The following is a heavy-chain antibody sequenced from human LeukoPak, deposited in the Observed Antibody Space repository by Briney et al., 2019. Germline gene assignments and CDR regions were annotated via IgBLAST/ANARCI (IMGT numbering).Heavy chain of an antibody. CDR2: IYYSGST. J-gene: IGHJ4*02. Sequence: NTSETPSLTCTVSGGSISSYYWSWIRQPPGKGLEWIGYIYYSGSTNYNPSLKSRVTISVDTSKNQFSLKLSSVTAADTAVYYCARCGSESYYDHWGQGTLVTVSS. CDR3: ARCGSESYYDH. D-gene: IGHD3-10*01. CDR1: GGSISSYY. V-gene: IGHV4-59*01.